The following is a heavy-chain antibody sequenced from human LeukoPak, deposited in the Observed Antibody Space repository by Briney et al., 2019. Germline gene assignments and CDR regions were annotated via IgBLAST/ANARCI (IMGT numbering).Heavy chain of an antibody. J-gene: IGHJ5*02. D-gene: IGHD2-15*01. CDR1: GYTFTSYA. V-gene: IGHV1-3*01. CDR3: AREGYCSGGSCYWFDP. Sequence: ASVKVSCKASGYTFTSYAMHWVRQAPGQRLEWMGWINAGNGNTKYSQKFQGRVTITRDTSASTAYMELSSLRSEDTAVYYCAREGYCSGGSCYWFDPWGQGTLVTVSS. CDR2: INAGNGNT.